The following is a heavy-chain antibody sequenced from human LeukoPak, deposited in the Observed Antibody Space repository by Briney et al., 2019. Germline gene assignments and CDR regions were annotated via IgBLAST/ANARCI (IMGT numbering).Heavy chain of an antibody. CDR1: GFIFSTYG. V-gene: IGHV3-30*18. CDR2: ISNDGSNK. CDR3: AKGLSGGGQRGYFDY. D-gene: IGHD4-23*01. J-gene: IGHJ4*02. Sequence: QPGRFLRLSCAASGFIFSTYGIHWVRQAPGKGLEWVAVISNDGSNKYYADSVKGRFTISRDNSKNTLYLQMNSLRAEDTAVYYCAKGLSGGGQRGYFDYWGQGTLVTVSS.